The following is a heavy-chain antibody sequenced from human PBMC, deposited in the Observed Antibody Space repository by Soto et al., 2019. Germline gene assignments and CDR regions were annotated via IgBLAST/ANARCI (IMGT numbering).Heavy chain of an antibody. D-gene: IGHD2-8*02. Sequence: QVQLQGSGPGLVKPSETLSLTCTVSGGSVSSGSYFWSWIRQPPGKGLEWIGKIFHSGTTNYNPSLKSRVIISVDTSTNEFSLKLNSLTAADTAVYYCARIHITGPGDSWGQGNLVTVSS. V-gene: IGHV4-61*01. J-gene: IGHJ4*02. CDR2: IFHSGTT. CDR1: GGSVSSGSYF. CDR3: ARIHITGPGDS.